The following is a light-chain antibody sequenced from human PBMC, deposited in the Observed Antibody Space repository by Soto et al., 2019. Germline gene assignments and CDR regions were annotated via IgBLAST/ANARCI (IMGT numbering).Light chain of an antibody. V-gene: IGLV4-60*02. CDR2: LESSGSY. CDR3: ETWDSNTRG. Sequence: QLVLTQSSSASASLGSSVKLTCTLSSGHSSYIIAWHQQQPGKAPRYLMKLESSGSYNKGSGVPDRFSGSSSGADRYLTICNLQFEDEADYYCETWDSNTRGFGGGTKLTVL. J-gene: IGLJ3*02. CDR1: SGHSSYI.